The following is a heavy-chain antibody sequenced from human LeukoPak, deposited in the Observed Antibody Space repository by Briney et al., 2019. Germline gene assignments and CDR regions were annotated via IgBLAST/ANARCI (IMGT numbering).Heavy chain of an antibody. Sequence: GASVKVSCKASGYTFTVYYMHWVRQAPGQGLEWMGWINPNSGGTNYAQKFQGRITMTRDTSISTAYMELSRLRSDDTAVYYCARDFDSSSWYVSFDYWGQGTLVTVSS. CDR1: GYTFTVYY. V-gene: IGHV1-2*02. D-gene: IGHD6-13*01. CDR2: INPNSGGT. CDR3: ARDFDSSSWYVSFDY. J-gene: IGHJ4*02.